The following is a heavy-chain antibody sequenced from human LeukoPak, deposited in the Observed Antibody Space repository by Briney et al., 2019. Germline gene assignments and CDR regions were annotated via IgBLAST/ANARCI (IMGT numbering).Heavy chain of an antibody. Sequence: SETLSLTCTVSGGSISTYYWTWIRQPPGGGLEWIGYISYSGKTYYNPFLKSRVTISRDMSKNQFSLKLTSVTAADTAVYYCARGGQDTNGYFIWFDTWGQGTLVTVSS. CDR2: ISYSGKT. CDR1: GGSISTYY. CDR3: ARGGQDTNGYFIWFDT. D-gene: IGHD2-8*01. J-gene: IGHJ5*02. V-gene: IGHV4-59*01.